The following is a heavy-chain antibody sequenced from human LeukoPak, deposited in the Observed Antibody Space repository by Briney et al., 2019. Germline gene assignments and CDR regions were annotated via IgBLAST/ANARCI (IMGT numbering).Heavy chain of an antibody. Sequence: GGSLRLSCAASGFTFSSYGIHWVRQAPGKGLEWVAVIWYDGSNKYYADSVKGRFTISRDNSKNTLYLQMHSLRAEDTAVYYCAKGRTYCSGGGCYYGMDVWGQGTTVTVSS. J-gene: IGHJ6*02. V-gene: IGHV3-33*06. CDR1: GFTFSSYG. CDR2: IWYDGSNK. CDR3: AKGRTYCSGGGCYYGMDV. D-gene: IGHD2-15*01.